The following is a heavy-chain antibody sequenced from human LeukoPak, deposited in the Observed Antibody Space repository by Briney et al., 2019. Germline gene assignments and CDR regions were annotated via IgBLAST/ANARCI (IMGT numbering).Heavy chain of an antibody. J-gene: IGHJ5*02. D-gene: IGHD3-10*01. CDR1: GGSISYYY. CDR2: IYYSGST. V-gene: IGHV4-59*01. CDR3: ARERITMVRGDNWFDP. Sequence: PSETLSLTCTVSGGSISYYYWSWIRQPPGKGLEWIGYIYYSGSTNYNPSLKSRVTISVDTSKNQFSLKLSSVTAADTAVYYCARERITMVRGDNWFDPWGQGTLVTVSS.